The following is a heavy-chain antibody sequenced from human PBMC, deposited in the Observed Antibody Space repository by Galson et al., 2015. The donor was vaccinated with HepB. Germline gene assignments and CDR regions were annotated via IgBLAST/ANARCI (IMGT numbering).Heavy chain of an antibody. CDR3: ASTNTFDY. Sequence: SLRLSCAASGFTFSNYWMNWARQAPGKGLEWVAAIRQEGSEKWYVDSVKGRFAISRDNGKNSLYLEMNSLRVDDTAIYYCASTNTFDYWGQGTLVTVSS. CDR2: IRQEGSEK. J-gene: IGHJ4*02. CDR1: GFTFSNYW. V-gene: IGHV3-7*01.